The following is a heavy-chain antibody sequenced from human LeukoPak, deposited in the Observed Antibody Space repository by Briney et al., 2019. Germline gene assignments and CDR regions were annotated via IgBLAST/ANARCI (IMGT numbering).Heavy chain of an antibody. CDR1: GFTFSSYS. Sequence: GGSLRLSCAASGFTFSSYSMNWVRQTPGKGLEWISYIGISSGNTKYADSVKGRFTISGDKAKNSVYLQMNSLRVEDTAVYYCARDTKYAFDNWGQGTLVTVSS. D-gene: IGHD2-2*01. J-gene: IGHJ4*02. CDR2: IGISSGNT. V-gene: IGHV3-48*01. CDR3: ARDTKYAFDN.